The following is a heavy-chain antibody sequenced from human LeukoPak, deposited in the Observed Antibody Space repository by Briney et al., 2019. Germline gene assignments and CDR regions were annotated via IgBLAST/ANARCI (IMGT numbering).Heavy chain of an antibody. CDR2: INAGNGNT. Sequence: ASVKVSCKASGYTFTSCAMHWVRQAPGQRLEWMGWINAGNGNTKYSQKFQGRVTITRDTSASTAYMELSSLRSEDTAVYYCARTTTVVTPDGAYFDYWGQGTLVTVSS. J-gene: IGHJ4*02. CDR3: ARTTTVVTPDGAYFDY. CDR1: GYTFTSCA. V-gene: IGHV1-3*01. D-gene: IGHD4-23*01.